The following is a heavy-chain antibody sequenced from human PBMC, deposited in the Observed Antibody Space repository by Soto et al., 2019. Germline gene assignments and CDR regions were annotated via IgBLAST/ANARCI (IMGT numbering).Heavy chain of an antibody. CDR1: GFTFSSYS. D-gene: IGHD6-19*01. V-gene: IGHV3-48*01. Sequence: PGGSLRLSCAASGFTFSSYSMNWVRQVPGKGREWVSYISSSSSTIYYADSVKGRFTISRDNATNSLYLQMNSLRAEDTAVYYCARLSSGWYPLPYYYYYGMDVWGQGSTVTVPS. CDR3: ARLSSGWYPLPYYYYYGMDV. J-gene: IGHJ6*02. CDR2: ISSSSSTI.